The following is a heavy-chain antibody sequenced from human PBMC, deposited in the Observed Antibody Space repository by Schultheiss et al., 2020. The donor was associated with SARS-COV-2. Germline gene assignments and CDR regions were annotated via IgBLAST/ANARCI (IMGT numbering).Heavy chain of an antibody. Sequence: GGSLRLSCAASGFTFSSYAMHWVRQAPGKGLEWVGRIKSKTGGGTADYAAPVKGRFTISRDDSKDTLYLQINSLKTEDTGVYYCTTHRDWGRGTLVTVSS. CDR1: GFTFSSYA. D-gene: IGHD2-21*01. V-gene: IGHV3-15*01. J-gene: IGHJ2*01. CDR3: TTHRD. CDR2: IKSKTGGGTA.